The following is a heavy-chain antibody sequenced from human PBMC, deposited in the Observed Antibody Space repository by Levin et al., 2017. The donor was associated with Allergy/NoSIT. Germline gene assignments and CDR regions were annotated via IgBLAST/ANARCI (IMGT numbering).Heavy chain of an antibody. V-gene: IGHV2-5*02. CDR1: GFSLSTSGVG. CDR3: AHSTRASATIYYFDC. Sequence: VSGPTLVKPTPTLTLTCAFSGFSLSTSGVGVGWIRQPPGKALEWLALIFWDDDKRYSPSLRSRLTITKDSPKNQVVLTMTNMDPVDTATYYCAHSTRASATIYYFDCWGQGALVPVSS. CDR2: IFWDDDK. D-gene: IGHD6-13*01. J-gene: IGHJ4*02.